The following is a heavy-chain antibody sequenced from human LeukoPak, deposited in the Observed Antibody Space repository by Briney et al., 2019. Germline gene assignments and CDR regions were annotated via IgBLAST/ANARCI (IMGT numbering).Heavy chain of an antibody. Sequence: SETLSLTCTVSGDSISTYYWSWIRQPPGKGLEWIGCIYYSGSTNYNPSLKSRVTISVDTSKNQFSLKLSSVTAADTAVYYCARDSYGSGREFDYWGQGTLVTVSS. CDR1: GDSISTYY. V-gene: IGHV4-59*01. D-gene: IGHD3-10*01. CDR3: ARDSYGSGREFDY. J-gene: IGHJ4*02. CDR2: IYYSGST.